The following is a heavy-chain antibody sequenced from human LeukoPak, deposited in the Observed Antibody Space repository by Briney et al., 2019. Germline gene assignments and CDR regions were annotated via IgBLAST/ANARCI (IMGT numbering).Heavy chain of an antibody. D-gene: IGHD3-22*01. Sequence: GASVKVSCKASGGTFSSYAISWVRQAPGQGLEWMGRIIPILGIANYAQKFQGRVTITADKSTSTAYMELSSLRSEDTAVYYCARVGDSSGYYMIDYWGQGTLVTVSS. CDR2: IIPILGIA. CDR1: GGTFSSYA. V-gene: IGHV1-69*04. CDR3: ARVGDSSGYYMIDY. J-gene: IGHJ4*02.